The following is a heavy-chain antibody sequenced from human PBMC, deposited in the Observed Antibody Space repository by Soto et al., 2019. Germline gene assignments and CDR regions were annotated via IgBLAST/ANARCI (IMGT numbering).Heavy chain of an antibody. D-gene: IGHD6-19*01. CDR3: ARQVGGWAPWYFDY. Sequence: SETLSLTCTVSGGSISSYYWSWIRQPPGKGLEWIGYIYYSGSTNYNPSLKSRVTISVDTSKNQFSLKLSSVAAADTAVYYCARQVGGWAPWYFDYWGQGTLVTVSS. V-gene: IGHV4-59*08. CDR2: IYYSGST. CDR1: GGSISSYY. J-gene: IGHJ4*02.